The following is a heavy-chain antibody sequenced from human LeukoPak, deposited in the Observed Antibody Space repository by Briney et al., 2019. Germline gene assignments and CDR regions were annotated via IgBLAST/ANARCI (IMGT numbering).Heavy chain of an antibody. D-gene: IGHD5-18*01. CDR2: IYYSGST. CDR1: GGSISSGGYY. Sequence: PSETLSLTRTVSGGSISSGGYYWSWIRQPPGKGLEWIGYIYYSGSTNYNPSLKSRVTISVDTSKNQFSLKLSSVTAADTAVYYCARHVPQTPDTAMDYWGQGTLVTVSS. J-gene: IGHJ4*02. CDR3: ARHVPQTPDTAMDY. V-gene: IGHV4-61*08.